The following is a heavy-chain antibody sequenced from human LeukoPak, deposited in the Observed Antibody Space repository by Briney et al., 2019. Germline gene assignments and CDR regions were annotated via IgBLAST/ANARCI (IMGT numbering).Heavy chain of an antibody. V-gene: IGHV3-15*01. D-gene: IGHD6-6*01. J-gene: IGHJ4*02. CDR3: TTRLWVSSSPHYFDY. CDR2: IKSKTDGGTT. Sequence: GGSLRLSCAASGFTFSNAWMSWVRQAPGKGLEWVGRIKSKTDGGTTDYAAPVKGRFTISRDDSKNTLYLQMNSLKTEDTAVYYCTTRLWVSSSPHYFDYWGQGTLVTVSS. CDR1: GFTFSNAW.